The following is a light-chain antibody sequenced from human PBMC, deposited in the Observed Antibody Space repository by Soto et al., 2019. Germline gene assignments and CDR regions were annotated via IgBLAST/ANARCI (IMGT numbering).Light chain of an antibody. Sequence: SALTQPPSASGSPGQSVTISCTGTSSDVGGYNYVSWYQQHPGKAPKLMIYEVSKRPSGVPDRFSGSKSGNTASLTVSGLHAEDEADYYCSSYAGSNNHVVFGGGTKLTVL. CDR1: SSDVGGYNY. CDR2: EVS. V-gene: IGLV2-8*01. CDR3: SSYAGSNNHVV. J-gene: IGLJ2*01.